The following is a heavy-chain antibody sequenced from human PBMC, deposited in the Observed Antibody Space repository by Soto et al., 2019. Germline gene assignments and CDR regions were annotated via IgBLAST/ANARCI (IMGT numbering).Heavy chain of an antibody. D-gene: IGHD3-10*01. CDR3: ARGVMVRGVTISYGMDV. J-gene: IGHJ6*02. V-gene: IGHV4-34*01. CDR2: INHSGST. Sequence: SETLSLTCAVYGGSFSGYYWRWIRQPPGKGLEWIGEINHSGSTNYNPSLKSRVTISVDTSKNQFSLKLSSVTAADTAVYYCARGVMVRGVTISYGMDVWGQGTTVTVSS. CDR1: GGSFSGYY.